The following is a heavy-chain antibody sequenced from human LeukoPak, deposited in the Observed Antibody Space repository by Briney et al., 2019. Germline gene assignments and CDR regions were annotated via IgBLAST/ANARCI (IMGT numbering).Heavy chain of an antibody. Sequence: GASVKVSCKASGYTFTSYYMHWVRQAPGQGLEWMGIINPSGGSTSYAQKFQGRVTMTRDTSISAAYMELSRLTFDDTAMYYCARVSYTGTYTYDYWGQGTLVTVSS. D-gene: IGHD1-26*01. J-gene: IGHJ4*02. V-gene: IGHV1-46*01. CDR3: ARVSYTGTYTYDY. CDR1: GYTFTSYY. CDR2: INPSGGST.